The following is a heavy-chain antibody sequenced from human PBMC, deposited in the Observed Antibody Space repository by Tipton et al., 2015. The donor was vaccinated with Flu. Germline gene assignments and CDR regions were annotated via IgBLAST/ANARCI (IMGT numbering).Heavy chain of an antibody. CDR1: GYSIRSGYY. D-gene: IGHD2-21*02. J-gene: IGHJ5*01. CDR2: INHSGNT. Sequence: TLSLTCAVSGYSIRSGYYWGWIRQPPGRGLEWIGNINHSGNTYHNPSLRSRVTIAVAGPKNQFSLRLTSVTAADTAVYYCAMRDCSNYVSEPKNWFDSWAQGTLVTFSS. CDR3: AMRDCSNYVSEPKNWFDS. V-gene: IGHV4-38-2*01.